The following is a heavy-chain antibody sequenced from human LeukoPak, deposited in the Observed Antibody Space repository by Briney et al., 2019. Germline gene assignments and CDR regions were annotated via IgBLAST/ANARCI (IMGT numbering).Heavy chain of an antibody. J-gene: IGHJ5*02. Sequence: VKISCKASGYTFTDYYMHWVQQAPGKGLEWMGRVDPEDGDTIYAEKFQGRVTMTADTSTDTAYMELSSLRSEDTAVYYCATLGIVVVPAAISNWFDPWGQGTLVTVSS. V-gene: IGHV1-69-2*01. CDR1: GYTFTDYY. D-gene: IGHD2-2*02. CDR2: VDPEDGDT. CDR3: ATLGIVVVPAAISNWFDP.